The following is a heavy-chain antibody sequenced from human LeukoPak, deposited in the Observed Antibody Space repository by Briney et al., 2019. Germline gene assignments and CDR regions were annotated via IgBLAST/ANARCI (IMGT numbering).Heavy chain of an antibody. CDR1: GFTFSNYW. V-gene: IGHV3-74*03. CDR2: INSDGSST. J-gene: IGHJ4*02. D-gene: IGHD2-15*01. Sequence: GGSLRLSCAASGFTFSNYWMHWVRQAPGKGLVWVSRINSDGSSTKYADSVKGRFTISRDNAKNSLYLQMDSLRPEDMALYYCVKDVFLGFCSGGSCSAHFDYWGQGTLVTVSS. CDR3: VKDVFLGFCSGGSCSAHFDY.